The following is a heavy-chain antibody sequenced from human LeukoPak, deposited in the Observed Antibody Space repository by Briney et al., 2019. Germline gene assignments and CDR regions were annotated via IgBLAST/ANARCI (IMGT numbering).Heavy chain of an antibody. Sequence: QPGGPLRLSCAASGFTLSSYAMSWVRQAPGKGLEWVSSISASGGSTNYADSVKGRFTISRDNSKNTVYLQMNSLRAEDTAVYYCAKVMKGSERLTMVRGVIIKTAGLYYMDVWGKGTTVTVSS. CDR3: AKVMKGSERLTMVRGVIIKTAGLYYMDV. V-gene: IGHV3-23*01. CDR2: ISASGGST. J-gene: IGHJ6*03. D-gene: IGHD3-10*01. CDR1: GFTLSSYA.